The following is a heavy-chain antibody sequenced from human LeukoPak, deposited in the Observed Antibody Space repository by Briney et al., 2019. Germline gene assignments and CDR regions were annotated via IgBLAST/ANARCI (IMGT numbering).Heavy chain of an antibody. CDR3: AKRRGLYDILTGYLSALDS. Sequence: GGSLRLSCEVPGITLSSYAMSWVRQVPGKGLEWVSGITGSGDIIYYADPVKGRFTISRDNSKNTVYLQMNSLRAEDTAVYYCAKRRGLYDILTGYLSALDSWGQGTLVTVSS. CDR2: ITGSGDII. J-gene: IGHJ4*02. D-gene: IGHD3-9*01. V-gene: IGHV3-23*01. CDR1: GITLSSYA.